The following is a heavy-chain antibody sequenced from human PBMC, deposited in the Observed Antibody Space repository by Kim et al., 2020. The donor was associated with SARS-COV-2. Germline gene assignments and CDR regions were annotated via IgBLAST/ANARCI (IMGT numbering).Heavy chain of an antibody. D-gene: IGHD2-15*01. CDR2: IWYDGSNK. CDR1: GFTFSSYA. V-gene: IGHV3-33*01. CDR3: ASDGYCSGDSCYLVYFQH. Sequence: GGSLRLSCAASGFTFSSYAMHWVRQAPGKGLEWVAVIWYDGSNKYYADSVKGRFTFASDNSKGTLYLQMHSLSAEDTAVYDCASDGYCSGDSCYLVYFQHWGQGTLVTVSS. J-gene: IGHJ1*01.